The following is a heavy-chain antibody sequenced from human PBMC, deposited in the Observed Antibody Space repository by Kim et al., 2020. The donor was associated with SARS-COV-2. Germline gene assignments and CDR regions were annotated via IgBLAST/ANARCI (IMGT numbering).Heavy chain of an antibody. J-gene: IGHJ2*01. V-gene: IGHV4-59*08. CDR1: GGSISSYF. CDR3: ARRLQKRDGYTSHYWYFDL. CDR2: IYYSGST. Sequence: SETLSLTCTVSGGSISSYFWSWIRQPPGKGLEWIGYIYYSGSTNYKPSLKSRVTISVDTSKNQFSLKLSSVTAADTAVYYCARRLQKRDGYTSHYWYFDLWGRGTLVTVSS. D-gene: IGHD5-12*01.